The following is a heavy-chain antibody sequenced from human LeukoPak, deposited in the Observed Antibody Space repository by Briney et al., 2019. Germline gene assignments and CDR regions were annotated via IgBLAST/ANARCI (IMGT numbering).Heavy chain of an antibody. D-gene: IGHD6-19*01. J-gene: IGHJ4*02. Sequence: PSETLSLTCTVSGGSISSYYWNWIRQPPGKGLEWIGYIFFSGYTNYNPSLKSRVTMSVDTSKNQFSLKLSSVTAADTAVYYCARKIAYSSGRKGFDYWGQGTLVTVSS. CDR1: GGSISSYY. CDR2: IFFSGYT. V-gene: IGHV4-59*12. CDR3: ARKIAYSSGRKGFDY.